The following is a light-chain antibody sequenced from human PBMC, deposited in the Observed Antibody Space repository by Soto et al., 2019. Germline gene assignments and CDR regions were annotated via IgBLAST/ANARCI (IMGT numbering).Light chain of an antibody. CDR1: QSVGTY. V-gene: IGKV3-11*01. CDR2: HAS. J-gene: IGKJ1*01. Sequence: ENVLTQAPATVSLSPGERATLSCRASQSVGTYLAWYQQKPGQSPRLLIYHASNGPTGIPGRFSGSGSGTEFTLTISSLEPEDFAVYYCQHHSDWFSWSFGQGTKVDIK. CDR3: QHHSDWFSWS.